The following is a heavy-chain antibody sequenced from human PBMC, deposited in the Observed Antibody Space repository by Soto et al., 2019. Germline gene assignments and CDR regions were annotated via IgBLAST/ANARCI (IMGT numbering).Heavy chain of an antibody. CDR2: ISGSGGAT. CDR1: GFTFNTYT. J-gene: IGHJ3*02. CDR3: AKVYTSSPAFDI. Sequence: GGSLRLSCAASGFTFNTYTMSWVRQAPGKGLEWVSTISGSGGATYYADSVKGRFTISRDNSKNTLYLQMNSLRADDTAVYFCAKVYTSSPAFDIWGQGTMVTVSS. D-gene: IGHD2-2*02. V-gene: IGHV3-23*01.